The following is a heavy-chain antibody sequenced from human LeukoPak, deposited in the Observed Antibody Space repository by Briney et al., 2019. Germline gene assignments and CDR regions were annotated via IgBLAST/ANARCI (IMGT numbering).Heavy chain of an antibody. CDR3: ARDSSGWSFDY. J-gene: IGHJ4*02. V-gene: IGHV3-7*01. CDR1: GFTFTNYW. Sequence: PGGSLRLSCAASGFTFTNYWMGWVRQAPGKGLEWVANINQDGSEKYYVDSVKGRFTISRDNAKNPLYLQMNSLRAEDTAVYYCARDSSGWSFDYWGQGTLVTVSS. CDR2: INQDGSEK. D-gene: IGHD6-19*01.